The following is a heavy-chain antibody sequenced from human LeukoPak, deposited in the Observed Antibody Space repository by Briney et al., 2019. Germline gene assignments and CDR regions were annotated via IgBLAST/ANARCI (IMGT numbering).Heavy chain of an antibody. CDR3: ARDIGLRKAAPPGWFDP. Sequence: GGSLRLSCAAPGFTFSSYWMSWVRQGPGKGLEWVASIKQDGSEKYCVDSVKGRFTISRDNANNSLYLQMNSLRADDTAVYYCARDIGLRKAAPPGWFDPWGQGALVTVSS. V-gene: IGHV3-7*01. CDR2: IKQDGSEK. J-gene: IGHJ5*02. D-gene: IGHD6-6*01. CDR1: GFTFSSYW.